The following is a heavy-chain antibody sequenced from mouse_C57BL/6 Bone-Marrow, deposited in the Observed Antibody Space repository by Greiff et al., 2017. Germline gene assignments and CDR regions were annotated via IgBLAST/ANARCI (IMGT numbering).Heavy chain of an antibody. V-gene: IGHV1-72*01. CDR2: IGPNSGGT. CDR3: ARGDYGSSPWFAY. D-gene: IGHD1-1*01. J-gene: IGHJ3*01. Sequence: VQLQQPGAELVKPGASVKLSCKASGYTFTSYWMHWVKQRPGRGLEWIGRIGPNSGGTKYNEKFKSKATLTVDKPSSTAYMQISSLTSEDSAVYYCARGDYGSSPWFAYWGQGTLVTVSA. CDR1: GYTFTSYW.